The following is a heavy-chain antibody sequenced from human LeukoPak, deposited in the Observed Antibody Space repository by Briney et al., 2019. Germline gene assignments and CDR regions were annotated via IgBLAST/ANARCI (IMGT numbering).Heavy chain of an antibody. Sequence: GGSLRLSFAASGFTFSSYAMSWGPQGPGKGLGWVSAISVSGGSTYYADPSRGLFTISRENSKNTLYRHMNSLRARDPAVYYCAKFISDYAILTGYYIRWGQGTLVTVSS. CDR1: GFTFSSYA. V-gene: IGHV3-23*01. CDR3: AKFISDYAILTGYYIR. D-gene: IGHD3-9*01. J-gene: IGHJ4*02. CDR2: ISVSGGST.